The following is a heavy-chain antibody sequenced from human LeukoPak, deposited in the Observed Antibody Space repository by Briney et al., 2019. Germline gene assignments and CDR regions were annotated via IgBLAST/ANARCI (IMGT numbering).Heavy chain of an antibody. V-gene: IGHV3-21*01. CDR1: GFTFSSYS. CDR3: ARTIISSGWYASFDY. CDR2: ISSSSSYI. J-gene: IGHJ4*02. Sequence: GGSLRLSGAASGFTFSSYSMNWVRQAPGKGLEWVSSISSSSSYIYYADSVKGRFTISRDNAKNSLYLQMNSLRAEDTAVYYCARTIISSGWYASFDYWGQGTLVTVSS. D-gene: IGHD6-19*01.